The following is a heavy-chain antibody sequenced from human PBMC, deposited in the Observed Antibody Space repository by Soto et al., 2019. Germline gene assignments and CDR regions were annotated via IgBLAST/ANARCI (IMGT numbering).Heavy chain of an antibody. CDR1: GGSFSGYY. V-gene: IGHV4-34*01. Sequence: QVQLQQWGAGLLKPSETLSLTCAVYGGSFSGYYWSWIRQPPGKGLEWIGEINHSGSTNYNPSLKSRVTISVDTSKNQFSLKLSSVTAADTAVYYCARGNDLGGAFDIWGQGTMVTVSS. D-gene: IGHD3-3*01. CDR3: ARGNDLGGAFDI. J-gene: IGHJ3*02. CDR2: INHSGST.